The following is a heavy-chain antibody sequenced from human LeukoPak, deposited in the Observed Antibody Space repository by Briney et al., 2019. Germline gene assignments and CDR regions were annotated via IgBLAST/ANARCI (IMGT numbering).Heavy chain of an antibody. CDR3: AHLGGGSYRLVFLGAFDI. J-gene: IGHJ3*02. CDR1: GFTFRKYD. V-gene: IGHV3-23*01. Sequence: PGGSLRHSCVASGFTFRKYDLCWVRQAPGKGLEWVSGFGGEGGDDTYYADSVKGRFTISRDNSKNTLYLQMNRLRAGDTAVYYCAHLGGGSYRLVFLGAFDIWGQGTMVTVSS. CDR2: FGGEGGDDT. D-gene: IGHD3-16*02.